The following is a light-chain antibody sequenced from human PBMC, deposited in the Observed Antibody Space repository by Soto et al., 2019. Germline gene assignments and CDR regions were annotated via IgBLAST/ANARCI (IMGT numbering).Light chain of an antibody. V-gene: IGKV3-11*01. CDR1: QSVSSY. J-gene: IGKJ1*01. Sequence: EIVLTQSPATLSLSPWERATLSSSASQSVSSYLAWYQQKPGQAPRLLIYDASNRATGIPARFSGSGSGTDFTLAISSLEPEDFAVYYCQQRSNWPPKTFGQGTKVDIK. CDR2: DAS. CDR3: QQRSNWPPKT.